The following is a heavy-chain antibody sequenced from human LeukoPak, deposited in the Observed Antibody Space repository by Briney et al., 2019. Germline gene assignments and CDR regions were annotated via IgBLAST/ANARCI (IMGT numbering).Heavy chain of an antibody. Sequence: PSETLPLTCTVSDGSISSAYRWTWIRQSAGKGLEWIGRVDTSGSTKYNPSLKSRVTISFDTSKNQFSLRLTSVTAADTAVYYCTSGEYTQGSDVWGQGTMVTVTS. D-gene: IGHD4-17*01. J-gene: IGHJ3*01. CDR3: TSGEYTQGSDV. CDR2: VDTSGST. V-gene: IGHV4-61*02. CDR1: DGSISSAYR.